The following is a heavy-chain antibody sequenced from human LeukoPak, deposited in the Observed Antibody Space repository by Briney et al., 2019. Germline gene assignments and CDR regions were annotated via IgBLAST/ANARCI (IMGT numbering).Heavy chain of an antibody. CDR2: IYYSGST. Sequence: SETLSLTCTVSGGSISSSSYYWGWIRQPPGKGLEWIGSIYYSGSTYYNPSLKSRVTISVDTSKNQFSLKLSSVTAADTAVYYCARLQVEWLLVDYYYYMDVWGKGTTVTVSS. J-gene: IGHJ6*03. CDR1: GGSISSSSYY. D-gene: IGHD3-3*01. CDR3: ARLQVEWLLVDYYYYMDV. V-gene: IGHV4-39*01.